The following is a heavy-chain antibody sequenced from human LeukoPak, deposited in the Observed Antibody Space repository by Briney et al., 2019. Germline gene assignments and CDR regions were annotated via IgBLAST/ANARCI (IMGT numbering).Heavy chain of an antibody. V-gene: IGHV3-53*05. D-gene: IGHD4-17*01. Sequence: PGGSLRLSCAASGFTVSSNYMSWVRQAPGKGLEWVSVIYSGGSTYYADSVKGRFTISRDNSKNTLYLQMNSLRAEDTAVYYCARDPTPITTVSYGMDVWGQGTTVTVSS. CDR1: GFTVSSNY. J-gene: IGHJ6*02. CDR3: ARDPTPITTVSYGMDV. CDR2: IYSGGST.